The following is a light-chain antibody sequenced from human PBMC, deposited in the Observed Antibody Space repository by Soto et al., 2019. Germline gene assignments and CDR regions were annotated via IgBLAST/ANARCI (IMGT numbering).Light chain of an antibody. CDR3: QQYGGSPT. CDR2: SAS. V-gene: IGKV3-20*01. CDR1: RSLSSSY. Sequence: EIVLTQSPGTLSLSPGERATLSCRASRSLSSSYLAWYQQKPGQAPRLLIYSASSRAPGIPDRFSGSGSGTDFTLTISRLEPEDFAVYYCQQYGGSPTFGQGTKVELK. J-gene: IGKJ1*01.